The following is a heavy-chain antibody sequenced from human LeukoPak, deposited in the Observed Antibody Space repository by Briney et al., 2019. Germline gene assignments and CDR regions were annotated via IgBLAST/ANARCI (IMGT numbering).Heavy chain of an antibody. Sequence: GGSLRLSCAASGFTVSSNYMSWVRQAPGKGLEWVSVIYSGGSTYYADSVKGRFTISRDNSKNTLYLQMNSLRAEDTAVYYCARDKKGSGSYFRGYYYMDVWGKGTTVTISS. CDR3: ARDKKGSGSYFRGYYYMDV. D-gene: IGHD1-26*01. CDR1: GFTVSSNY. J-gene: IGHJ6*03. CDR2: IYSGGST. V-gene: IGHV3-53*01.